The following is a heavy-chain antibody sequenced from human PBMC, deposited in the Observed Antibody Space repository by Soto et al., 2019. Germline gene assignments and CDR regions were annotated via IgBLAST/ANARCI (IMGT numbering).Heavy chain of an antibody. Sequence: QVQLQESGPGLVKPSQTLSLTCTVSGGSISSGGYYWNWIRQHPGKGLEWIGYIYYSGSTYYNPSPMSRITISVDTSKNQFSPKLRSVTAADTAMYYCGREPTIGGECSLVPVCS. V-gene: IGHV4-31*03. CDR2: IYYSGST. CDR3: GREPTI. D-gene: IGHD3-3*01. CDR1: GGSISSGGYY. J-gene: IGHJ1*01.